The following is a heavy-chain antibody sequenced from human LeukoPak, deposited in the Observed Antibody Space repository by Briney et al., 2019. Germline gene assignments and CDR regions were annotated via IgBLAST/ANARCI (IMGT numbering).Heavy chain of an antibody. Sequence: SETLSLTCTVSGGSISSYYWSWIRQPPGKGLEWIGYIYYSGSTNYNPSLKSRVTISVDTSKNQFSLKLSSVTAADTAVYYCARVVWFGVDYWGQGTLVTVSS. D-gene: IGHD3-10*01. V-gene: IGHV4-59*01. CDR1: GGSISSYY. CDR2: IYYSGST. CDR3: ARVVWFGVDY. J-gene: IGHJ4*02.